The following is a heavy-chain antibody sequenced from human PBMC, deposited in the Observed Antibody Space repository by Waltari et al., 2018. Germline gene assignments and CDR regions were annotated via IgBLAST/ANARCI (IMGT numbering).Heavy chain of an antibody. Sequence: QVQLQESGPGLLKPSETLSLSCTVFGDPTNNSYWSWTRKPAGKRPGWIGGVDSSGSTNYNPSLRSRVTMSVEASRNQFSLHLHSVAAADTAVHYCARDVGPAGTASYWDTLDVWGLGTVVTVSS. D-gene: IGHD6-13*01. CDR2: VDSSGST. J-gene: IGHJ3*01. V-gene: IGHV4-4*07. CDR3: ARDVGPAGTASYWDTLDV. CDR1: GDPTNNSY.